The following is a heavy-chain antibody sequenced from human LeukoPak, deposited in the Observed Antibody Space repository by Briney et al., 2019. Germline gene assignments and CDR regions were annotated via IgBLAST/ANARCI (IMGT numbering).Heavy chain of an antibody. CDR2: ISSSGSTI. CDR3: ARDEYGDYAY. J-gene: IGHJ4*02. D-gene: IGHD4-17*01. Sequence: GGSLRLSCAASGFTSSSYEMNWVRQAPGKGLEWVSYISSSGSTIYYADSVKGRFTISRDNAKNSLYLQMNSLRAEDTAVYYCARDEYGDYAYWGQGTLVTVSS. V-gene: IGHV3-48*03. CDR1: GFTSSSYE.